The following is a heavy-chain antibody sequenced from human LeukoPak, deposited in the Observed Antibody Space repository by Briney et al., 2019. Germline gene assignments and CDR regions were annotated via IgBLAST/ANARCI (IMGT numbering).Heavy chain of an antibody. D-gene: IGHD3-10*01. V-gene: IGHV1-69*13. J-gene: IGHJ5*02. CDR3: ARTPTMVRGAIIDDANWFDP. CDR2: IIPIFGTA. Sequence: SVKVSCKASGGTFSSYAISWVRQAPGQGLEWMGGIIPIFGTANYAQKFQGRVTITADESTSTAYMELSSLRSEDTAVYYCARTPTMVRGAIIDDANWFDPWGQGTLVTVSS. CDR1: GGTFSSYA.